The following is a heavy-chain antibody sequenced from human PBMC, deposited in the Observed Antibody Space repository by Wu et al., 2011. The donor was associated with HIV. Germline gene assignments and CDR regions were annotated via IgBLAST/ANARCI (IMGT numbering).Heavy chain of an antibody. CDR1: GYSFRSYG. J-gene: IGHJ5*02. CDR2: ISAYTNNI. CDR3: ARADEDTMVRGWPNWFDP. D-gene: IGHD3-10*01. V-gene: IGHV1-18*01. Sequence: QAQLVQSGGEVKKPGASVKVSCTASGYSFRSYGVTWVRQAPGQGFEWMGWISAYTNNIEYAQKFKGRITMTTDTSTSTAYMELRSLRSDDTAVYYCARADEDTMVRGWPNWFDPWGQGTLVTVSS.